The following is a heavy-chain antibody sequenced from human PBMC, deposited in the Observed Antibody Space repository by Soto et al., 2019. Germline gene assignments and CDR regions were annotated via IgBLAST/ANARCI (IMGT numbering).Heavy chain of an antibody. V-gene: IGHV4-31*03. CDR3: ARGRMITFGGVIAYYYGMDV. J-gene: IGHJ6*02. CDR2: IYYSGST. CDR1: GGSISIGGYY. D-gene: IGHD3-16*02. Sequence: SETLSLTCTVSGGSISIGGYYWSCIRQHPGKGLEWIGYIYYSGSTYYNPSLKSRVTISVDTSKNQFSLKLSSVTAADTAVYYCARGRMITFGGVIAYYYGMDVWGQGTTVTVSS.